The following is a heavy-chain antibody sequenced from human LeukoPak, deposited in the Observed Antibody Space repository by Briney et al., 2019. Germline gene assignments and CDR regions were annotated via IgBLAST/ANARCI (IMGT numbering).Heavy chain of an antibody. D-gene: IGHD3-10*01. V-gene: IGHV4-59*08. CDR3: ARHYYASGSAPLDY. CDR1: GGSISSYY. J-gene: IGHJ4*02. CDR2: IYYSGST. Sequence: KPSETLSLTCTVSGGSISSYYWSWIRQPPGKGLEWIGYIYYSGSTNYNPSLKSRVTISVDTSKNQFSLNLSSVTAADTAMYYCARHYYASGSAPLDYWGQGTLVTVSS.